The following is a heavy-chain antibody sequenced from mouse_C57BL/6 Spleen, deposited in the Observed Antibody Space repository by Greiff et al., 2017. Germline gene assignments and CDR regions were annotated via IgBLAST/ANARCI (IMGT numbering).Heavy chain of an antibody. J-gene: IGHJ4*01. V-gene: IGHV5-17*01. CDR1: GFTFSDYG. D-gene: IGHD5-1-1*01. CDR3: ARRYLYYYAMDY. CDR2: ISSGSSTI. Sequence: EVMLVESGGGLVKPGGSLKLSCAASGFTFSDYGMHWVRQAPEQGLEWVAYISSGSSTIYYADTVKGRFTISRDNAKNTLFLQMTSLRSEDTAMYYCARRYLYYYAMDYWGQGTSVTVSS.